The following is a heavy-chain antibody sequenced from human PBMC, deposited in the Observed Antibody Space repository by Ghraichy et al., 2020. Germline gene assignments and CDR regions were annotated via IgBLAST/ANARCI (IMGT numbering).Heavy chain of an antibody. J-gene: IGHJ5*02. CDR3: HYDTPLGS. CDR2: IRTKTKGATT. CDR1: GFVFGDYA. D-gene: IGHD3-9*01. V-gene: IGHV3-49*04. Sequence: GGSLRLSCTGFGFVFGDYAMSWVRQAPGKGLEWVGFIRTKTKGATTDYAASVKGRFFISRDDSKSVAYLEMNSLRTEDTAIYYCHYDTPLGSWGQGTLVIVSS.